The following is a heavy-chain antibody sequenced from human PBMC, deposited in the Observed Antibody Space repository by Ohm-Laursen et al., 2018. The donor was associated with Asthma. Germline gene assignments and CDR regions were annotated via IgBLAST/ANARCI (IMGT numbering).Heavy chain of an antibody. D-gene: IGHD3-10*01. CDR3: ARGSYYGSGSYYNVDYYYGMDV. J-gene: IGHJ6*02. Sequence: ASVKVSCKASGYTFTSYDINWVRQATGQGLEWMGWMNPNSGNTGYAQKFQGRVTMTRNTSISTAYMELSSLRSEDTAVYYCARGSYYGSGSYYNVDYYYGMDVWGQGTTVTVSS. V-gene: IGHV1-8*01. CDR1: GYTFTSYD. CDR2: MNPNSGNT.